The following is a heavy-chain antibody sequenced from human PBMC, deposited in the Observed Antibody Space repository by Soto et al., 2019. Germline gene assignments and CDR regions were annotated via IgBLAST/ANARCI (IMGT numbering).Heavy chain of an antibody. CDR3: AREQEPCSGGSCYSTVGWFDP. CDR1: GYTFTSYG. J-gene: IGHJ5*02. Sequence: GASVKVSCKASGYTFTSYGISWVRQAPGQGLEWMGWISAYNGNTNYAQKLQGRVTMTTDTSTSTAYMELRSLRSDDTAVYYCAREQEPCSGGSCYSTVGWFDPWDQGTLVTVSS. D-gene: IGHD2-15*01. V-gene: IGHV1-18*01. CDR2: ISAYNGNT.